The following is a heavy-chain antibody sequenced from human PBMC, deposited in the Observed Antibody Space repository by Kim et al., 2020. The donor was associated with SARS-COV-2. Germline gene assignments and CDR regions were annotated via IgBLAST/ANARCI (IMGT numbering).Heavy chain of an antibody. J-gene: IGHJ4*02. D-gene: IGHD2-8*01. CDR3: ARDIVLMLYAETGAGFDY. CDR1: GFTFSSYW. CDR2: INSDGSST. V-gene: IGHV3-74*01. Sequence: GGSLRLSCAASGFTFSSYWMHWVRQPPGKGLVWVSRINSDGSSTSYADSVKGRFTISRDNAKNTLYLQMNSLRAEDTAVYYCARDIVLMLYAETGAGFDYWGQGTLVTVSS.